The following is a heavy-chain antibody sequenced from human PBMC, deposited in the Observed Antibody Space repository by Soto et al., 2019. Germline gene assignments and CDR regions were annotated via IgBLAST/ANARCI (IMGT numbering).Heavy chain of an antibody. J-gene: IGHJ4*02. D-gene: IGHD1-1*01. CDR3: AHRLSGYTWNDGYFDY. Sequence: QITLKESGPTLVKPTQTLTLTCTFSGFSLTTRPMGVGWIRQPPGQALEWLVVIYWDDDKRYSPSLKSRLTITKDTSKNQVVLTMANMDPVDTATYYFAHRLSGYTWNDGYFDYWGQGALVTVSS. CDR1: GFSLTTRPMG. V-gene: IGHV2-5*02. CDR2: IYWDDDK.